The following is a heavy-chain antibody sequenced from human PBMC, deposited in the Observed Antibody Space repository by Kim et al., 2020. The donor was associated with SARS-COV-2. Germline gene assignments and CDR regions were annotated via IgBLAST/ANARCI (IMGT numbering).Heavy chain of an antibody. CDR3: ARAPSKYPDIVATIPTKYGMDV. Sequence: ASVKVSCKASGYTFTSYGISWVRQAPGQGLEWMGWISAYNGNTNYAQKLQGRVTMTTDTSTSTAYMELRSLRSDDTAVYYCARAPSKYPDIVATIPTKYGMDVWGQGTTVTVSS. V-gene: IGHV1-18*01. J-gene: IGHJ6*02. CDR2: ISAYNGNT. CDR1: GYTFTSYG. D-gene: IGHD5-12*01.